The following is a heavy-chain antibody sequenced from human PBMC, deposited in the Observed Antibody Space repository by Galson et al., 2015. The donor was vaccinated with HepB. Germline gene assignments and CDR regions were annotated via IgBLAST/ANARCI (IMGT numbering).Heavy chain of an antibody. CDR3: ARGLGVWYFDL. CDR2: IAYDGSNK. J-gene: IGHJ2*01. D-gene: IGHD2-8*01. Sequence: LRLSCAASGFTFSSYWMSWVRQAPGKGLEWVAVIAYDGSNKDHVDSVKGRFTISRDNSKNTLYLQMNSLRAEDTAVYYCARGLGVWYFDLWGRGTLVTVSS. V-gene: IGHV3-30*03. CDR1: GFTFSSYW.